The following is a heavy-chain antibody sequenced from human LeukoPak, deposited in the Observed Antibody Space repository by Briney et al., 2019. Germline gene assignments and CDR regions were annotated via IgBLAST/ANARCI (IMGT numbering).Heavy chain of an antibody. CDR3: ARDYKARPGYYYMDV. CDR2: IYYSGST. CDR1: GGSISSGDYY. J-gene: IGHJ6*03. V-gene: IGHV4-30-4*08. Sequence: SETLSLTCTVSGGSISSGDYYWSWIRQPPGKGLEWIGYIYYSGSTYYNPSLKSRVTISVDTSKNQFSLKLSSVTAADTAVYYCARDYKARPGYYYMDVWGKGTTVTVSS. D-gene: IGHD6-6*01.